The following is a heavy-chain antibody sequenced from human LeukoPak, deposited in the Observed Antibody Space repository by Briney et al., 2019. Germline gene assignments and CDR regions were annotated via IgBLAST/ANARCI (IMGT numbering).Heavy chain of an antibody. CDR2: ISAGNGNT. D-gene: IGHD3-22*01. Sequence: GASVKVSCKASGYTFTTYGMHWVRQAPGQGLEWMGWISAGNGNTQYSQKFQGRVTITRDTSASTAYMEVSSLRSEDTAVYYCARGSDSSGYSPSDYWGQGTLVTVSS. J-gene: IGHJ4*02. CDR3: ARGSDSSGYSPSDY. V-gene: IGHV1-3*01. CDR1: GYTFTTYG.